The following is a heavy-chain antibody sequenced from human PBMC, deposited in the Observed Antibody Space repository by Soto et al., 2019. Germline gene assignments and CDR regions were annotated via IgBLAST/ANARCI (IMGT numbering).Heavy chain of an antibody. CDR3: ARSSYYYGSGSYSLDY. CDR1: GGSISSGGYY. CDR2: IYYSGST. D-gene: IGHD3-10*01. V-gene: IGHV4-31*03. Sequence: QVQLQESGPGLVKPSQTLSLTCTVSGGSISSGGYYWSWIRQHPGKGLEWIGYIYYSGSTYYNPSLERRVTLPVDTYKNQFSLKLSSVTAADTAVYYCARSSYYYGSGSYSLDYWGQGTLVTVSS. J-gene: IGHJ4*02.